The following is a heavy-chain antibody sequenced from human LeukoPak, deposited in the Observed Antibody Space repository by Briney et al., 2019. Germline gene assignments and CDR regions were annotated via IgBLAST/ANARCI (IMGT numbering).Heavy chain of an antibody. CDR2: IIPIFGTA. Sequence: SVKVSCKASGCTFSSYGISWVRQAPGQGLEWMGGIIPIFGTANYAQKFQGRVTITTDESMSTAYMGLSSLRSEDTAVYYCASNRHCTNGVCYNEYYFDYWGQGTLVTVSS. V-gene: IGHV1-69*05. D-gene: IGHD2-8*01. CDR1: GCTFSSYG. J-gene: IGHJ4*02. CDR3: ASNRHCTNGVCYNEYYFDY.